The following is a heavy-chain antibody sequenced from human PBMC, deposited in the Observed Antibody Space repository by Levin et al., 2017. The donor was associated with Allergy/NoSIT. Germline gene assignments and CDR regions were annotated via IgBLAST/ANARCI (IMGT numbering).Heavy chain of an antibody. CDR1: GFILSRYN. Sequence: AGGSLRLSCDVSGFILSRYNINWVRQAPGKGLEWVSSISTTSAYIYYGDSVKGRFTISRDNAKNSVYLQMNSLRVEDTAVYYCARAAPITAVANNGVSAMDGWGQGTTVTVSS. V-gene: IGHV3-21*01. J-gene: IGHJ6*02. CDR2: ISTTSAYI. D-gene: IGHD6-19*01. CDR3: ARAAPITAVANNGVSAMDG.